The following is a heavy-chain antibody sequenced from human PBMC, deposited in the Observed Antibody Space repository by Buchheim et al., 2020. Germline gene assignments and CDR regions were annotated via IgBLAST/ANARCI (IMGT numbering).Heavy chain of an antibody. CDR2: IYYSGST. Sequence: QVQLHESGPGLVKPPETLSLTCTVSGGSISSYYWSWIRQPPGKGLEWIGYIYYSGSTNYNPSLKSRVTLQVDTSKNQFSLKLSSVTAADAAVYYCAREAVDYPLIVGPWGQGTL. V-gene: IGHV4-59*01. J-gene: IGHJ5*02. D-gene: IGHD3-16*02. CDR1: GGSISSYY. CDR3: AREAVDYPLIVGP.